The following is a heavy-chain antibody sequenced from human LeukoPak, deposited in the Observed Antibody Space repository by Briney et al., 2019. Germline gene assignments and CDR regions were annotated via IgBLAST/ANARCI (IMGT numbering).Heavy chain of an antibody. D-gene: IGHD6-19*01. CDR1: GFTFSSFW. CDR3: ARERTSGWDAFDF. V-gene: IGHV3-74*01. J-gene: IGHJ4*02. CDR2: INSVGSST. Sequence: GGSLRLSCAASGFTFSSFWMHWVRQAPGKGLVWVSRINSVGSSTIYADSVKGRFTISRDNAKNTLYLQMNSLRAEETAVYYCARERTSGWDAFDFWGQGTLVTVSS.